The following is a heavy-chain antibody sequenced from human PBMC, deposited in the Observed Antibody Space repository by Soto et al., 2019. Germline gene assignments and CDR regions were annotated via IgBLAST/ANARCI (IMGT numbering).Heavy chain of an antibody. CDR1: GFTFSSYW. D-gene: IGHD6-6*01. CDR2: IKQDGSEK. J-gene: IGHJ4*02. Sequence: GSLRPSCAASGFTFSSYWMSWFRQAPGKGLEWVANIKQDGSEKYYVDSVKGRFTISRDNAKNSLYLQMNSLRAEDTAVYYCATDSSSSGAANYFAEWGQGNLVTLSS. V-gene: IGHV3-7*01. CDR3: ATDSSSSGAANYFAE.